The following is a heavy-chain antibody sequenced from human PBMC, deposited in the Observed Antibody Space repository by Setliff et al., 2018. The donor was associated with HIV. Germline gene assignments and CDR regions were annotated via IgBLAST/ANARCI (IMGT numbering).Heavy chain of an antibody. D-gene: IGHD2-2*01. CDR2: ISGST. CDR3: AKEQVPAAIQFHYYYMDV. J-gene: IGHJ6*03. CDR1: GFTFSSYA. V-gene: IGHV3-23*01. Sequence: GGSLRLSCAASGFTFSSYAMSWVRQAPGKGLEWVSSISGSTYYADSVKGRFTIARDNSKNTLYLQMNSLRAEDTAVYYCAKEQVPAAIQFHYYYMDVWGKGTTVTVSS.